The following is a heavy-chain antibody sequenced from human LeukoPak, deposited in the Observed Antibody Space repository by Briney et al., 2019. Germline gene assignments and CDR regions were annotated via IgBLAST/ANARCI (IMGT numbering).Heavy chain of an antibody. Sequence: ASVKVSCKGSGYTFTSYGISWVRQPPGQGLERVGCISAYDGNTNYAQKLQGRVTMTTDTSTSTAYMELRSLRSDDTAVYYCARDSGADLIDYWGQGTLVTVSS. V-gene: IGHV1-18*01. D-gene: IGHD1-26*01. CDR2: ISAYDGNT. CDR1: GYTFTSYG. CDR3: ARDSGADLIDY. J-gene: IGHJ4*02.